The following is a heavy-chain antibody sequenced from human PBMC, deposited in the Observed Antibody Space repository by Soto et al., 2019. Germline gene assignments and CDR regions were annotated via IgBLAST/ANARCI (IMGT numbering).Heavy chain of an antibody. Sequence: GGSLRLSCAASGFTFSSYGMHWVRQAPGKGLEWVAVIWYDGSNKYYADSVKGRFTISRDNSKNTLYLQMNSLRAEDTAVYYCARASLERAVWAWFDPWGQGTLVTVSS. D-gene: IGHD1-1*01. J-gene: IGHJ5*02. V-gene: IGHV3-33*01. CDR1: GFTFSSYG. CDR2: IWYDGSNK. CDR3: ARASLERAVWAWFDP.